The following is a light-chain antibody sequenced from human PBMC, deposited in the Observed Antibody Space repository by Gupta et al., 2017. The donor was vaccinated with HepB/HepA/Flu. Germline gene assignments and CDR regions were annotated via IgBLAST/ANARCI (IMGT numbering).Light chain of an antibody. Sequence: EIVTTQSPATLSVSPGERATLSCRASQSVSSNLAWYQQNPGQAPRLLIYGVSTRAAGIPARFSGSGSGTEFTLTISSLQSEDFAVYYCQQYNDWPLTFGQGTKVEIK. CDR2: GVS. CDR1: QSVSSN. CDR3: QQYNDWPLT. J-gene: IGKJ1*01. V-gene: IGKV3-15*01.